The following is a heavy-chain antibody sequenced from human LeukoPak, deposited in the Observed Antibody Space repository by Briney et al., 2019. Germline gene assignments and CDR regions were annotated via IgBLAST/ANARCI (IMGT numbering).Heavy chain of an antibody. CDR1: GGSISSYY. D-gene: IGHD3-3*01. V-gene: IGHV4-59*01. Sequence: SETLSLTCTVSGGSISSYYWSWIRQPPGKGLEWIGYIYYSGSTNYNPSLKSRVTISVDTSKNQFSLKLSSVTAADTAVYYCARDRGCDFWSGYYSPYFDYWGQGTLVTVSS. CDR2: IYYSGST. CDR3: ARDRGCDFWSGYYSPYFDY. J-gene: IGHJ4*02.